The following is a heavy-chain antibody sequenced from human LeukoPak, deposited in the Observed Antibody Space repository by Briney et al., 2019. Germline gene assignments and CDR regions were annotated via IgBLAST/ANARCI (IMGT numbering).Heavy chain of an antibody. CDR3: ARSGHCSGTSCYAEGVDY. CDR2: ISGYNGNT. J-gene: IGHJ4*02. Sequence: ASVKVSCKASGYTLTRNGISWVRQAPGQGLEWMGWISGYNGNTEYAQMFQGRVTMTTDTSTSTAYMELRSLRSDDTAVYYCARSGHCSGTSCYAEGVDYWGQGTLVTVSS. D-gene: IGHD2-2*01. CDR1: GYTLTRNG. V-gene: IGHV1-18*01.